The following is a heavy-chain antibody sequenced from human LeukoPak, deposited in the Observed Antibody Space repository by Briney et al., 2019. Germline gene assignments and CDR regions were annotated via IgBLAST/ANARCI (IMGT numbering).Heavy chain of an antibody. J-gene: IGHJ4*02. CDR3: ARSYYDFWSGYFDY. V-gene: IGHV4-38-2*01. CDR2: IYHSGST. CDR1: GYSISSGYH. D-gene: IGHD3-3*01. Sequence: SETLSLTCAVSGYSISSGYHWGWIRQPPGKGLEWIGSIYHSGSTYYNPSLKSRVTISVDTSKNQFSLKLSSVTAADTAVYYCARSYYDFWSGYFDYWGQGTLVTVSS.